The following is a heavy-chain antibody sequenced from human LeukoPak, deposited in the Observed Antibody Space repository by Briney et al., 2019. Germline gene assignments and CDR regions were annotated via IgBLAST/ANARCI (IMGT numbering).Heavy chain of an antibody. CDR1: GYTFTSYD. CDR2: MNPNSGNT. CDR3: ASAYYYDSSGYYSFDY. D-gene: IGHD3-22*01. Sequence: ASVKVSCKASGYTFTSYDINWVRQATGQGLEWMGWMNPNSGNTGYAQKFQGRVTITRNTSISTAYMELSSLRSEDTAVYYCASAYYYDSSGYYSFDYWGQGTLVTVSS. V-gene: IGHV1-8*03. J-gene: IGHJ4*02.